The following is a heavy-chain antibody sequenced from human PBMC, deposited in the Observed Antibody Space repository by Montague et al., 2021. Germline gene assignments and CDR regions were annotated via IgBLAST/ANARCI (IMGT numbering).Heavy chain of an antibody. CDR1: GYSFTRYW. D-gene: IGHD5-24*01. V-gene: IGHV5-51*01. Sequence: QSGAEVKKPGESLKISCKGSGYSFTRYWIGWVRQMPGKGLGWMGITYPGDSDTRYSPSFQGQVTISADKSISTAYLQWSSLKASDTAMYYCARGRGDGNNWAWDFDYWGQGTLVTVSS. CDR2: TYPGDSDT. CDR3: ARGRGDGNNWAWDFDY. J-gene: IGHJ4*02.